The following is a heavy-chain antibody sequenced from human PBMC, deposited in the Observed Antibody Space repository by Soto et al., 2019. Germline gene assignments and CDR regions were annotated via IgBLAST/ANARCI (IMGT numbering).Heavy chain of an antibody. J-gene: IGHJ4*02. CDR2: ISGSGGST. Sequence: GGSLRLSCAASGFTFSSYAMSWVRQAPGKGLEWVSAISGSGGSTYYADSVKGRFTISRDNSKNTLYLQMNSLRAEDTAVYYCAKTRITIFGVVTDPPLHFDYWGQGTLVTVSS. V-gene: IGHV3-23*01. CDR1: GFTFSSYA. CDR3: AKTRITIFGVVTDPPLHFDY. D-gene: IGHD3-3*01.